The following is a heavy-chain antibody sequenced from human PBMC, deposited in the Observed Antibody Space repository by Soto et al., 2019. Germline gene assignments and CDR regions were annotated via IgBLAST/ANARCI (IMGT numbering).Heavy chain of an antibody. J-gene: IGHJ4*02. CDR1: GFTFSSYG. V-gene: IGHV3-33*01. CDR2: IWYDGSNK. CDR3: ARDRRYSSGWYQFDY. D-gene: IGHD6-19*01. Sequence: SLRLSCAASGFTFSSYGMHWVRQAPGKGLEWVAVIWYDGSNKYYADSVKGRFTISRDNSKNTLYLQMNSLRAEDTAVYYCARDRRYSSGWYQFDYWGQGTLVTVSS.